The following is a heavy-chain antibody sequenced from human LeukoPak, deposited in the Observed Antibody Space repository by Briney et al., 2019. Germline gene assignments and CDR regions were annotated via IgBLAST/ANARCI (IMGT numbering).Heavy chain of an antibody. J-gene: IGHJ5*02. CDR1: GGSISSTAFH. D-gene: IGHD4-17*01. V-gene: IGHV4-39*07. Sequence: SETLSLTCTVSGGSISSTAFHWGWIRQPPGKGLEWIGSIYYSGSTYYNPSLKSRVTISVDTSKNQFSLKLSSVTAADTAVYYCARGDYGDYDDNWFDPWGQGTLVTVSS. CDR2: IYYSGST. CDR3: ARGDYGDYDDNWFDP.